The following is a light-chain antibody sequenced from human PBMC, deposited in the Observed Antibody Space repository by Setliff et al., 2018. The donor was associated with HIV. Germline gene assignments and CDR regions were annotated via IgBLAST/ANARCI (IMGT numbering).Light chain of an antibody. Sequence: QSVLTQPASVSGSPGQSVTISCTGTSDDVGNFNYVSWYQQHPGKGPKLIVFDVSRRPSGVSHRFSGSKSGNTASLTISGLENEDEAGYYCSSYTNHGVLFVFGTGTKGTVL. CDR1: SDDVGNFNY. V-gene: IGLV2-14*03. CDR2: DVS. J-gene: IGLJ1*01. CDR3: SSYTNHGVLFV.